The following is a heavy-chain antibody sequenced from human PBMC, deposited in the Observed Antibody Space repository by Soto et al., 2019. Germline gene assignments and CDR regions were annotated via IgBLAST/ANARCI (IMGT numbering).Heavy chain of an antibody. Sequence: SETLSLTCTVSGGSVSSGSYCWTWIRQPPGKGLDWIGCIYYSGSTSYNPSLKSRVTISVDTSKNQFSLKLTSVTAADAAVYYCARAPNYYDSSGYAWGQGTLVTVSS. CDR1: GGSVSSGSYC. CDR3: ARAPNYYDSSGYA. CDR2: IYYSGST. D-gene: IGHD3-22*01. J-gene: IGHJ5*02. V-gene: IGHV4-61*01.